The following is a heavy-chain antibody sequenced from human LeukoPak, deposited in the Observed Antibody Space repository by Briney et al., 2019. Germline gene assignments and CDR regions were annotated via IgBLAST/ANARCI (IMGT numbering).Heavy chain of an antibody. V-gene: IGHV4-39*07. D-gene: IGHD6-6*01. J-gene: IGHJ5*02. CDR3: ARVMAARREDLNWFDP. CDR1: GGSISSSGSY. CDR2: IYYSGNT. Sequence: SETLSLTCTVSGGSISSSGSYWGWIRQPPGKGLEWIGSIYYSGNTYNPSLKSRVTISVDTSKNQFSLNLSSVTAADTAVYYCARVMAARREDLNWFDPWGQGTLVTVSS.